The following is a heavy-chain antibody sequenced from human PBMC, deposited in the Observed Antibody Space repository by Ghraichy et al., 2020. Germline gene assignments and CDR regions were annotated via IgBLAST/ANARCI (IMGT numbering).Heavy chain of an antibody. Sequence: ASVKVSCKASGYTLAGEERKGGRKVMGKGVEWMGRINPNSGGTNYAQKFQGRVTMTRDTSISTAYMELSRLRSDDTAVYYCAREGGIYGGNFNYYYYGMDGWGQGTTVTVSS. CDR2: INPNSGGT. J-gene: IGHJ6*02. D-gene: IGHD4-23*01. CDR1: GYTLAGEE. CDR3: AREGGIYGGNFNYYYYGMDG. V-gene: IGHV1-2*06.